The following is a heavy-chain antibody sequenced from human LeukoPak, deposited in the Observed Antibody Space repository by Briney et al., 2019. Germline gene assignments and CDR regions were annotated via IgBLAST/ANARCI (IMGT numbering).Heavy chain of an antibody. CDR2: IYYSGTT. CDR1: GDSISSGGSY. D-gene: IGHD2-2*01. J-gene: IGHJ6*02. V-gene: IGHV4-31*03. Sequence: SETLSITCTVSGDSISSGGSYWSWTRQHPGEGLEWIGYIYYSGTTNYNPSLKSRVTISVDTSKNQFSLKLSSVTAADTAVYYCARAACSSTSCYAGYYYGMDVWGQGTTVTVSS. CDR3: ARAACSSTSCYAGYYYGMDV.